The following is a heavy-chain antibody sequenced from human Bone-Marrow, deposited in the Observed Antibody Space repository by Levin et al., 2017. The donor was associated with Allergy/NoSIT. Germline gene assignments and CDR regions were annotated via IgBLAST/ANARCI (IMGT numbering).Heavy chain of an antibody. CDR1: GGSISSSSYY. J-gene: IGHJ4*02. D-gene: IGHD4-17*01. CDR3: ARGPPYGELGY. CDR2: IYYSGST. Sequence: SETLSLTCTVSGGSISSSSYYWGWIRQPPGKGLEWIGSIYYSGSTYYNPSLKSRVTISVDTSKNQFSLKLSSVTAADTAVYYCARGPPYGELGYWGQGTLVTVSS. V-gene: IGHV4-39*01.